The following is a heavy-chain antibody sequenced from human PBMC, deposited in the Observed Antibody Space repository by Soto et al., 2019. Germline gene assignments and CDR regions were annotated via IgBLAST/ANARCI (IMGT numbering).Heavy chain of an antibody. CDR2: ISYDGSNK. CDR3: AKDHGRWLRSFGY. D-gene: IGHD5-12*01. J-gene: IGHJ4*02. CDR1: GFTFSSYG. V-gene: IGHV3-30*18. Sequence: QVQLVESGGGVVQPGRSLRLSCAASGFTFSSYGMHWVRQAPGKGLEWVAVISYDGSNKYYADSVKGRFTISRDNSKNTLYLQMNSLRPEDTAVYYCAKDHGRWLRSFGYWGQGTLVTVSS.